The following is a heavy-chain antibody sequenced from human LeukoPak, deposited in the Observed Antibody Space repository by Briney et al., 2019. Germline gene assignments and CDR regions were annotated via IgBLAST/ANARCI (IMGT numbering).Heavy chain of an antibody. J-gene: IGHJ3*02. Sequence: PGGSLRLSCAASGFTFSRDSMNWVRQAPGKGLEWVSSISASSSFIYYADSVKGRFTISRDNSKNTLYLQMNSLRAEDTAVYYCARESPVAFSAFDIWGQGTMVTVSS. V-gene: IGHV3-21*01. CDR1: GFTFSRDS. D-gene: IGHD2/OR15-2a*01. CDR3: ARESPVAFSAFDI. CDR2: ISASSSFI.